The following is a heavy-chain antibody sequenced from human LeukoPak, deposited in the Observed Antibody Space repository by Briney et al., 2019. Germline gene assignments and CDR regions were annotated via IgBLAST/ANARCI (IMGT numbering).Heavy chain of an antibody. CDR1: GFTISSNA. Sequence: GGTLCLSCAASGFTISSNALLWVRQGPGQGLEYGAGISSNGGSTYYAGSVNGRSTTSRDKSNITVNRQMGSLTIEYSGVYLGAGKTIEGSGTEAWGQGIPVTVSS. V-gene: IGHV3-64*02. CDR3: AGKTIEGSGTEA. CDR2: ISSNGGST. D-gene: IGHD3-10*01. J-gene: IGHJ5*02.